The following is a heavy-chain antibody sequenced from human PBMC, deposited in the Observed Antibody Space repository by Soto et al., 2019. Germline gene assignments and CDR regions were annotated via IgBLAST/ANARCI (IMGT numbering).Heavy chain of an antibody. CDR3: VKVRYCSSTSCYGYYYYGMDV. Sequence: GGSLRLSCSASGFTFSSYAMHWVRQAPGKGLEYVSAISSNGGSTYYADSVKGRLTISRDNSKNTLYLQMSSLRAEDTAVYYCVKVRYCSSTSCYGYYYYGMDVWGQGTTVTVSS. CDR2: ISSNGGST. CDR1: GFTFSSYA. V-gene: IGHV3-64D*08. J-gene: IGHJ6*02. D-gene: IGHD2-2*01.